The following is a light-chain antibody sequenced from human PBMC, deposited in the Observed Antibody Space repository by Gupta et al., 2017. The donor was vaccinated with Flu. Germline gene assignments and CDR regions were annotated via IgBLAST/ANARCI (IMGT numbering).Light chain of an antibody. Sequence: DIQMTQSPSSLSASLGDRVTITCRASQSISSYLNWYQQKPGKAPKLLIYVASSFQSGGPSRFSASGSVKDFTRTSISLQPEDFANYSVQHSYSTPTFGQGTKVEIK. CDR2: VAS. CDR3: QHSYSTPT. CDR1: QSISSY. J-gene: IGKJ1*01. V-gene: IGKV1-39*01.